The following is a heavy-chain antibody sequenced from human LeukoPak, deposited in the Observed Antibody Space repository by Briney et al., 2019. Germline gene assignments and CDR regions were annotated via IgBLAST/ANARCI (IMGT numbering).Heavy chain of an antibody. CDR2: IYWDGDK. CDR1: GFSLSTDGVG. V-gene: IGHV2-5*02. Sequence: SGPTLVNPTQTLTLTCTFSGFSLSTDGVGVGWIRQPPGKALEWLALIYWDGDKRYSPSLKSRLTITKDTSKNQVVLTMTNMDPVDTATYYCAHRRSLGYCSSTSCYAFDYWGQGTLVTVSS. D-gene: IGHD2-2*01. J-gene: IGHJ4*02. CDR3: AHRRSLGYCSSTSCYAFDY.